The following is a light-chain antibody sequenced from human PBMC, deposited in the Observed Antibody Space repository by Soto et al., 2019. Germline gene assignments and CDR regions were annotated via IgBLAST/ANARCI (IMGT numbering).Light chain of an antibody. Sequence: QSGLTQPASVSGSPGQSITISCTGTSSDVGRYNYVSWYQQHPGKAPKLMIYEVSNRPSGVSNRFSGSKSGNTASLTISGLQAEDESDYYCTSYTSSNTVIFGGGTKLTVL. CDR3: TSYTSSNTVI. V-gene: IGLV2-14*01. J-gene: IGLJ2*01. CDR2: EVS. CDR1: SSDVGRYNY.